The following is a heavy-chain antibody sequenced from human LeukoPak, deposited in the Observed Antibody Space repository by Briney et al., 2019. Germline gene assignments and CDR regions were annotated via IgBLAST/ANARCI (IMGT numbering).Heavy chain of an antibody. D-gene: IGHD6-19*01. CDR1: GYTLTELS. CDR3: ATGESSGVYYYYGMDV. V-gene: IGHV1-24*01. Sequence: VSVKVSCKVSGYTLTELSMHWVRQAPGKGLEWMGGFDPEDGETIYAQKFQGRVTMTEDTSTDTAYMELSSLRSEDTAVYYCATGESSGVYYYYGMDVWGKGTTVTVSS. J-gene: IGHJ6*04. CDR2: FDPEDGET.